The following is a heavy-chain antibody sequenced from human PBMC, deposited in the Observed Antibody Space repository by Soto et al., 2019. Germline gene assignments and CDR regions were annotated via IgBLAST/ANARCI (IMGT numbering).Heavy chain of an antibody. Sequence: GESLKISCKGSGYTFTSYWIGWVRQMPGEGLEWMGVIYPSDSDIRYSPSFQGKVTISADKSITTAYLQWSSLKAADTAMYYCVRSGTSSGRFSDYWGQGTLVTVS. CDR2: IYPSDSDI. CDR3: VRSGTSSGRFSDY. J-gene: IGHJ4*02. CDR1: GYTFTSYW. D-gene: IGHD2-15*01. V-gene: IGHV5-51*01.